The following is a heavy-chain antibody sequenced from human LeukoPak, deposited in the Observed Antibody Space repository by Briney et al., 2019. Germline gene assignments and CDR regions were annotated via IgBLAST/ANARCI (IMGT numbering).Heavy chain of an antibody. D-gene: IGHD3-10*02. CDR3: ATMSGFDY. CDR1: GFTFSSNY. CDR2: ISASGRSI. J-gene: IGHJ4*01. V-gene: IGHV3-21*01. Sequence: GGSLRLSCAGSGFTFSSNYMNWGRQAPGKGLEWVSSISASGRSIYYADSVKGRFTTSRDNAKNSLYLQMNSLRAEDTAVYYCATMSGFDYWGQGTLVTVSS.